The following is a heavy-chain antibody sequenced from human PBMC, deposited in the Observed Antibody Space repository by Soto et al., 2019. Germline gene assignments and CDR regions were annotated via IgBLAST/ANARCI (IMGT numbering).Heavy chain of an antibody. J-gene: IGHJ6*02. Sequence: SGAEVKKPGSSVKVSCQASGGTFSSYAISWVRQAPGQGLEWMGGIIPIFGTANYAQKFQGRVTITADESTSTAYMELSSLRSEDTAVYYCARDYYGSGRGYYYYGMDVWGQGTTVTVSS. CDR2: IIPIFGTA. V-gene: IGHV1-69*01. CDR3: ARDYYGSGRGYYYYGMDV. CDR1: GGTFSSYA. D-gene: IGHD3-10*01.